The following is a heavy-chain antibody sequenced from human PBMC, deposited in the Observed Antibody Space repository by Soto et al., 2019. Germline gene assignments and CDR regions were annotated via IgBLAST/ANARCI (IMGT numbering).Heavy chain of an antibody. D-gene: IGHD3-16*01. Sequence: SETLSLTCTVSGGSISSSSYYWGWIRQPPGKGLEGIGSIYYSGSTYYNPSLKSRVTISVDTSKNQFSLKLCSVTAADTAVYYCVRSFYYDYVWGSYNYFDYWGQGTLVTVSS. V-gene: IGHV4-39*01. J-gene: IGHJ4*02. CDR2: IYYSGST. CDR1: GGSISSSSYY. CDR3: VRSFYYDYVWGSYNYFDY.